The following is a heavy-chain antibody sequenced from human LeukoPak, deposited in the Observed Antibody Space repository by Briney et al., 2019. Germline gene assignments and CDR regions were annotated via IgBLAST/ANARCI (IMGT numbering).Heavy chain of an antibody. V-gene: IGHV1-18*01. CDR3: ARGVPGYSSSWYYFDY. CDR2: ISAYNGNT. J-gene: IGHJ4*02. Sequence: ASVTVSCKASGYTFTSYGISWVRQAPGQGLEWMGWISAYNGNTNYAQKLQGRVTMTTDTSTSTAYMELRSLRSDDTAVYYCARGVPGYSSSWYYFDYWGQGTLVTVSS. D-gene: IGHD6-13*01. CDR1: GYTFTSYG.